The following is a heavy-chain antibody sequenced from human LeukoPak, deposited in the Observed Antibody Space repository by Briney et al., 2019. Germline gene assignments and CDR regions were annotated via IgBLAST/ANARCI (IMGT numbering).Heavy chain of an antibody. CDR2: INPSGGST. V-gene: IGHV1-46*01. J-gene: IGHJ6*03. CDR1: GYTFTSYY. Sequence: GASVKVSCKASGYTFTSYYMHWVRQAPGQGLEWMGIINPSGGSTRYAQKFQGRVTMTTDTSTSTAYMELRSLRSDDTAVYYCARAYYDFWSGYYASYYYYMDVWGKGTTVTVSS. CDR3: ARAYYDFWSGYYASYYYYMDV. D-gene: IGHD3-3*01.